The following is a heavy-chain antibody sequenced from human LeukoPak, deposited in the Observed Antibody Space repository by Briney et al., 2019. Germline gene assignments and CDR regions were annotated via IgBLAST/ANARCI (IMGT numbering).Heavy chain of an antibody. V-gene: IGHV3-74*01. D-gene: IGHD5/OR15-5a*01. CDR2: INSDGSST. Sequence: PGGSLRLSCAASGFTFSRYWMHWVHQAPGKGLVWVSRINSDGSSTNYADSVKGRFTISRDNAKNTLYLQMNSLRAEDAAVYYCASFVYEYYYMDVWGKGTAVTVSS. CDR3: ASFVYEYYYMDV. J-gene: IGHJ6*03. CDR1: GFTFSRYW.